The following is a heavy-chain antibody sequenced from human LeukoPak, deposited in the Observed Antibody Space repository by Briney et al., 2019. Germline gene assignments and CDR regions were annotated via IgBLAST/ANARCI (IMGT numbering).Heavy chain of an antibody. CDR1: GYSFIDYY. D-gene: IGHD3-10*01. Sequence: ASVKVSCKASGYSFIDYYIHWVRQAPGQGLEWMGWINPNSGGTNYAQKFQGRVTMTRDTSISTAYMELSRLRSDDTALYFCARDSRYNNVGDYWGQGTLVTVSS. J-gene: IGHJ4*02. V-gene: IGHV1-2*02. CDR2: INPNSGGT. CDR3: ARDSRYNNVGDY.